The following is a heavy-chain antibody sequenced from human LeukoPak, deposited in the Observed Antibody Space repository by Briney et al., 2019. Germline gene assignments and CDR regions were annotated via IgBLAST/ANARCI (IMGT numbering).Heavy chain of an antibody. D-gene: IGHD2-2*01. Sequence: SETLSLTCTVSGGSISSGGYYWSWIRQHPGKGLEWIGYIYYSGSTYYNPSLKSRVTISVDTSKNQFSLKLSSVTAADTAVYYCARFPIVPAASGTHYLSGWFDPWGQGTLVTVSS. V-gene: IGHV4-31*03. CDR3: ARFPIVPAASGTHYLSGWFDP. J-gene: IGHJ5*02. CDR2: IYYSGST. CDR1: GGSISSGGYY.